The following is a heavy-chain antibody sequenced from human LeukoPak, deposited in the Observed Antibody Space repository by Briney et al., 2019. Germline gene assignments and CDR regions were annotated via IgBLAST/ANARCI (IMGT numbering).Heavy chain of an antibody. J-gene: IGHJ6*03. CDR2: IKQDGSEK. CDR1: GFTFSRYW. D-gene: IGHD1-20*01. Sequence: GGSLRLSCAASGFTFSRYWMSWVRQAPGKGLEWVANIKQDGSEKYYVDSVKGRFTISRDNAKNSLYLQMNSLRAEDTAVYYCVRGNWNAPLDYCMDVWGKGTTVTVSS. V-gene: IGHV3-7*01. CDR3: VRGNWNAPLDYCMDV.